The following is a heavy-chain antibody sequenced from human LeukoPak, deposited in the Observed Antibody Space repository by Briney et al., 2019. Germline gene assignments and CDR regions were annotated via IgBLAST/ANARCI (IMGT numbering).Heavy chain of an antibody. J-gene: IGHJ4*02. CDR3: ARGQRRDSYEFDY. V-gene: IGHV4-4*07. Sequence: PSETLSLTCTVSGGSISSYHWTWIRQPAGKGLEWIGRIYPSGTTNYNPSLKSRVTMSVDTSKKQFSLKLNSVTAADTAVYYCARGQRRDSYEFDYWGQGTLVTVSS. D-gene: IGHD5-18*01. CDR2: IYPSGTT. CDR1: GGSISSYH.